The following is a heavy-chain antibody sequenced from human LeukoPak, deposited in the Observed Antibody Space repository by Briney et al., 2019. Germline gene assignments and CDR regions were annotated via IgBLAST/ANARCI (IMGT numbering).Heavy chain of an antibody. V-gene: IGHV3-23*01. CDR2: MSGSDGST. CDR1: GFRFSNFA. Sequence: GGSLRLSCAASGFRFSNFAMSWVRQAPGKGLEWVSTMSGSDGSTFYADSVKGRFTISRDSSKNTLYLQMNSLRAEDTAVYYCAKDLRSSADSKMGAADYWGQGTLVTVSS. J-gene: IGHJ4*02. D-gene: IGHD1-26*01. CDR3: AKDLRSSADSKMGAADY.